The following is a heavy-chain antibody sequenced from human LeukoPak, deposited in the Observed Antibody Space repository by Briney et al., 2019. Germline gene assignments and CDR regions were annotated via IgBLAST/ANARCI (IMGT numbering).Heavy chain of an antibody. D-gene: IGHD1-26*01. CDR2: IRSKANSYAT. J-gene: IGHJ4*02. CDR3: TNLGISGDY. Sequence: GGSLKLSCAASGFTFSGSAMHWVRQASGKGLEWVGRIRSKANSYATAYAAPVKGRFTISRDDSKNTAYLQMNSLKTEDTAVYYCTNLGISGDYWGQGTLVTVSS. CDR1: GFTFSGSA. V-gene: IGHV3-73*01.